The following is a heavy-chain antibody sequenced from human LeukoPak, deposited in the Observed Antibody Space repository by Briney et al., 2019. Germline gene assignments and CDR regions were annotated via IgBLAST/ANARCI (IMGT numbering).Heavy chain of an antibody. J-gene: IGHJ3*02. V-gene: IGHV3-66*01. D-gene: IGHD3-10*01. CDR3: ARVRYGSGSYDAFDI. CDR1: EFTVSSNY. CDR2: IYSGGST. Sequence: PGGSLRLSCAASEFTVSSNYMSWVRQAPGKGLEWVSVIYSGGSTYYADSVEGRFTISRDNSKNTLYLQMNSLRAEDTAVYYCARVRYGSGSYDAFDIWGQGTVVTVSS.